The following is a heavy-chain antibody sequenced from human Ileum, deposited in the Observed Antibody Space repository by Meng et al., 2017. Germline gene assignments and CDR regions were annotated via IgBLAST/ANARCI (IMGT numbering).Heavy chain of an antibody. J-gene: IGHJ4*02. CDR3: ARDHWGSLDY. D-gene: IGHD7-27*01. V-gene: IGHV4-61*08. CDR1: GGSVSSDGFQ. CDR2: AST. Sequence: AQLQASGPGLVRPAETLSLICTVSGGSVSSDGFQWGWVRQPPGKGLEWIGYASTNYNPSLKSRVTISLDTSKNQFSLELSSVTAADTAVYYCARDHWGSLDYWGQGILVTVSS.